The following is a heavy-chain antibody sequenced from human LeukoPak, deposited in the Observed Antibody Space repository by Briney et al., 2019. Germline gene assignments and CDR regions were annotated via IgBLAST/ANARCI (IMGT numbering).Heavy chain of an antibody. CDR2: IYSGGST. V-gene: IGHV3-53*01. D-gene: IGHD2-2*01. Sequence: GGSLRLSCAASGFTFSSYAMSWVRQAPGKGLEWVSVIYSGGSTYYADSVKGRFTISRDNSKNTLYLQMNSLRAEDTAVYYCARGGWSQLLVTYGLDVWGQGTTVTVSS. CDR3: ARGGWSQLLVTYGLDV. CDR1: GFTFSSYA. J-gene: IGHJ6*02.